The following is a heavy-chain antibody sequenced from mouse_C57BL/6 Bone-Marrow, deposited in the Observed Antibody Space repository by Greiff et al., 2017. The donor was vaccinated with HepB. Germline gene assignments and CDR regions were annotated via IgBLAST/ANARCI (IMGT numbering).Heavy chain of an antibody. D-gene: IGHD2-5*01. J-gene: IGHJ4*01. CDR1: GFTFSSYT. CDR3: ARLPYYSKFYYAMDY. CDR2: ISGGGGNT. V-gene: IGHV5-9*01. Sequence: EVKLMESGGGLEKPGGSLKLSCAASGFTFSSYTMSWVRQTPEKRLEWVATISGGGGNTYYPDSVKGRFTISRDNAKNTLYLQMSSLRSEDTALYYCARLPYYSKFYYAMDYWGQGTSVTVSS.